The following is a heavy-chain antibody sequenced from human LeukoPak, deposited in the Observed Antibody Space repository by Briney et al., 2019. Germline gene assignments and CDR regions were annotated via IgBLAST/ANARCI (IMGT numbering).Heavy chain of an antibody. CDR3: ARSTYYSDSSPYPFHY. Sequence: GGSLRLSCAASRFIFSNYEMNWVRQAPGKGLEWVSYISNSGRTIYYADSVRGRFTISRDNAKNSLYLQMSSLTAEDMAVYYCARSTYYSDSSPYPFHYWGQGTLVIVSS. CDR1: RFIFSNYE. V-gene: IGHV3-48*03. J-gene: IGHJ1*01. D-gene: IGHD3-22*01. CDR2: ISNSGRTI.